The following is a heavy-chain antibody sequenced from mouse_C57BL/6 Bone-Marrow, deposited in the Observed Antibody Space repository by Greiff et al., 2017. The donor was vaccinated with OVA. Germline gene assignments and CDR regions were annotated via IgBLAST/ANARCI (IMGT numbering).Heavy chain of an antibody. J-gene: IGHJ1*03. Sequence: EVKLQESGAELVRPGASVKLSCTASGFNIKDDYMHWVKQRPEQGLEWIGWIDPENGDTEYASKFQGKATLTADTSSNTAYLQLSSLTSEDTAVYYGTAGSSGGIFWYLDVWGTGTTVTVSA. CDR2: IDPENGDT. D-gene: IGHD1-1*02. CDR3: TAGSSGGIFWYLDV. V-gene: IGHV14-4*01. CDR1: GFNIKDDY.